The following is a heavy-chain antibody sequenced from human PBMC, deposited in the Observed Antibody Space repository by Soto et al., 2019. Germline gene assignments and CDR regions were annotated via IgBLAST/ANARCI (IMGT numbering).Heavy chain of an antibody. J-gene: IGHJ6*02. V-gene: IGHV1-46*01. D-gene: IGHD6-6*01. CDR1: GYTFTSYY. CDR3: ARGAIAARGMGYYYYYGMDV. CDR2: INPSGGST. Sequence: GASVKVSCKASGYTFTSYYMHWVRQAPGQGLEWMGIINPSGGSTSYAQKFQGRVTMTRDTSTSTVYMELSSLRSEDTAVYYCARGAIAARGMGYYYYYGMDVWGQGTTVTVSS.